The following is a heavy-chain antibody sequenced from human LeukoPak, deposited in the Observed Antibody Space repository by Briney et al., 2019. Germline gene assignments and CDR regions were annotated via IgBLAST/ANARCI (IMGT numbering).Heavy chain of an antibody. J-gene: IGHJ4*02. Sequence: LGESLKISCKGSGYSFTSYWISWVRQMPGKGLEWMGRIDPSDSYTNYSPSFQGHVTISADESISTAYLQWSSLKASDTAMYYCARYPKVRYCSGGSCYRYFDYWGQGTLVTVSS. D-gene: IGHD2-15*01. CDR2: IDPSDSYT. CDR1: GYSFTSYW. CDR3: ARYPKVRYCSGGSCYRYFDY. V-gene: IGHV5-10-1*01.